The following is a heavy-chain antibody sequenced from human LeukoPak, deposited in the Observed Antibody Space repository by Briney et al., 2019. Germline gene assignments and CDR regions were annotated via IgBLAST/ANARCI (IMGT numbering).Heavy chain of an antibody. CDR3: ARGADSSGSYFDH. V-gene: IGHV1-69*04. CDR1: GGTMSSYA. D-gene: IGHD3-22*01. CDR2: IIPILGGT. J-gene: IGHJ4*02. Sequence: SVKVSCTASGGTMSSYANNWVRQAPGQGLEWMGRIIPILGGTNYAQKFQGRVTITADKFTTTAYMELSSLTSEDTAICYCARGADSSGSYFDHWGQGTLVTVSS.